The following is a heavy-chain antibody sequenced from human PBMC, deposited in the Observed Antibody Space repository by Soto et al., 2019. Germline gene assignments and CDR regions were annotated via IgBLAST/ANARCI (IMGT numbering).Heavy chain of an antibody. D-gene: IGHD2-2*01. CDR3: ARALGYCSSTSCSRYYYYGMDV. CDR2: ISAYNGNT. CDR1: GYTFTSYG. V-gene: IGHV1-18*04. J-gene: IGHJ6*02. Sequence: GPSVKVSCKASGYTFTSYGISWVRQAPGQGLEWMGWISAYNGNTNYAQKLQGRVTMTTDTSTSTAYMELRSLRSEDTAVYYCARALGYCSSTSCSRYYYYGMDVWGQGTTVTVSS.